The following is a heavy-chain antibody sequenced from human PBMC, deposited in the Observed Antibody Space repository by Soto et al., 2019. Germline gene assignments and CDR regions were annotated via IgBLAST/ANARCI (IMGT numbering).Heavy chain of an antibody. Sequence: PGGSLRLSCAASGFTFSSYAMSWVRQAPGKGLEWVSAISGSGGGTYYADSVKGRFTISRDNSKNTLYLQMNSLRAEDKALYYCAKHPGSGYYYYLVDYWGQGTLVTVSS. CDR1: GFTFSSYA. J-gene: IGHJ4*02. CDR2: ISGSGGGT. D-gene: IGHD3-22*01. V-gene: IGHV3-23*01. CDR3: AKHPGSGYYYYLVDY.